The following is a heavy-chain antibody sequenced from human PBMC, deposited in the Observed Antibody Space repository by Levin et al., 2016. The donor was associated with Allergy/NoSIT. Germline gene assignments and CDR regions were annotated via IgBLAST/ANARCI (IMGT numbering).Heavy chain of an antibody. CDR2: ISYSGTT. V-gene: IGHV4-59*01. D-gene: IGHD2-2*01. CDR1: GGSISSFY. J-gene: IGHJ3*02. Sequence: SETLSLTCTVSGGSISSFYWNWIRQPPGKGLEWIAYISYSGTTRYNPSLQSRVTISVDTSKKQFSLKLSSVTAADTAVYYCARDPGAYCSDTSCYGTDALDIWGQGTMVTVSS. CDR3: ARDPGAYCSDTSCYGTDALDI.